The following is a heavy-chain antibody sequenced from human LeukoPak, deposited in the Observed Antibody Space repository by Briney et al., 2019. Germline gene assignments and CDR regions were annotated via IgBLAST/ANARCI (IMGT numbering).Heavy chain of an antibody. Sequence: SETLSLTCTVSGGSISSYYWSWIRQPPGKGLEWIGYIYYSGSTNYNPSLKSRVTISVDTSKNQFSLKLSSVTAADTAVYYCARDARGMFGDNSGFDYWGQGTLVTVSS. CDR1: GGSISSYY. J-gene: IGHJ4*02. V-gene: IGHV4-59*12. CDR2: IYYSGST. D-gene: IGHD3-10*02. CDR3: ARDARGMFGDNSGFDY.